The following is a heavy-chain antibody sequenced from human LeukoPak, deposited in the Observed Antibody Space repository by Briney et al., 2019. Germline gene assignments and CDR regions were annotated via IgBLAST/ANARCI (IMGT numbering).Heavy chain of an antibody. CDR3: ARAEGSSWYWFDP. V-gene: IGHV4-34*01. CDR1: GGSFSGYY. D-gene: IGHD6-13*01. CDR2: INHSGST. Sequence: KPSETLSLTCAVYGGSFSGYYWSWIRQPPGKGLEWTGEINHSGSTNYNPSLKSRVTISVDTSKNQFSLKLSSVTAADTAVYYCARAEGSSWYWFDPWGQGTLVTVSS. J-gene: IGHJ5*02.